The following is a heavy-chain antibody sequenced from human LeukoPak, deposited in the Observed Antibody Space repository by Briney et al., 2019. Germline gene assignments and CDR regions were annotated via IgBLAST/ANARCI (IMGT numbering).Heavy chain of an antibody. CDR3: ATYSSGMAYDYFDY. J-gene: IGHJ4*02. Sequence: GESLKISCQGSGYNFSTYYIGWVRQMPGKGLEWMGFIHPGDSETRYSPSFQGRVTFSADKSINTAYLQWSSLKASDTAMYYCATYSSGMAYDYFDYWGQGTLVTVSS. CDR2: IHPGDSET. CDR1: GYNFSTYY. V-gene: IGHV5-51*01. D-gene: IGHD3-10*01.